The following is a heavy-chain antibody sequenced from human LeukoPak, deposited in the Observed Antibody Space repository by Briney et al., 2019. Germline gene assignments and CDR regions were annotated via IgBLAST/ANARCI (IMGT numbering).Heavy chain of an antibody. CDR3: ARGRDGSQSPIDD. J-gene: IGHJ4*02. V-gene: IGHV3-21*01. CDR2: ISSSSSYI. D-gene: IGHD5-24*01. Sequence: GRSLRLSCAASGFSFSNHAMYWVRQAPGKGLEWVSSISSSSSYIYYADSVKGRFTISRDNAKNSLYLQMNSLRAEDTAVYYCARGRDGSQSPIDDWGQGTLVTVSS. CDR1: GFSFSNHA.